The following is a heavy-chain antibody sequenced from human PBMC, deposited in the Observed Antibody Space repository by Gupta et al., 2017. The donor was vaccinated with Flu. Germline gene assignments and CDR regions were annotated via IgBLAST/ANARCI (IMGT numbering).Heavy chain of an antibody. J-gene: IGHJ4*02. CDR2: ITRSADST. CDR1: GFPFSNYA. Sequence: EVQLLESGGGLVQPGGSLSLSCAASGFPFSNYAMPWVRQAPGKGLEWVSTITRSADSTYYADSVKGRFTISRDNSKNTLYLEMNSLRAEDTALYYCAKKYTTSSGAFFDYWGQGSLVTVSS. CDR3: AKKYTTSSGAFFDY. V-gene: IGHV3-23*01. D-gene: IGHD6-6*01.